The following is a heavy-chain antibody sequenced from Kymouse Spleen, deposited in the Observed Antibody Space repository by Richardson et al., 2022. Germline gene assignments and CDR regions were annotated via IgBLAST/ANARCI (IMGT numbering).Heavy chain of an antibody. CDR2: IYHSGST. V-gene: IGHV4-4*02. CDR1: GGSISSSNW. J-gene: IGHJ3*02. Sequence: QVQLQESGPGLVKPSGTLSLTCAVSGGSISSSNWWSWVRQPPGKGLEWIGEIYHSGSTNYNPSLKSRVTISVDKSKNQFSLKLSSVTAADTAVYYCARRRKLEPRGLMLLISGAKGQWSPSLQ. D-gene: IGHD1-1*01,IGHD1-20*01,IGHD1-7*01. CDR3: ARRRKLEPRGLMLLIS.